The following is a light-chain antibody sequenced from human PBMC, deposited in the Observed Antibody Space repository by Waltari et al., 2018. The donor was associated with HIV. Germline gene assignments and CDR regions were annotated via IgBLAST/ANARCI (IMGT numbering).Light chain of an antibody. CDR3: QQYYSTPPFMYT. V-gene: IGKV4-1*01. Sequence: DIVMTQSPDSLAVSLGERATINGKSSQSVLYSSNNKNYLAWYQQKPGQPPKLLIYWASTRESGVPDRFSGSGSGTDFTLTISSLQAEDVAVYYCQQYYSTPPFMYTFGQGTKLEIK. CDR1: QSVLYSSNNKNY. CDR2: WAS. J-gene: IGKJ2*01.